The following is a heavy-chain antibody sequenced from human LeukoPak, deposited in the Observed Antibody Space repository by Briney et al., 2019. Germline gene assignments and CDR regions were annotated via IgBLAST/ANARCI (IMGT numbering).Heavy chain of an antibody. D-gene: IGHD1-26*01. Sequence: ASVKVSCKASGYTFTGYYMHWVRQAPGQGLEWMGWINPNSGGTNYAQKFQGRVTMTRDTSISTAYMELSRLRSDDTAVYYCARGEGSGIYYYYYMDVWGKGTTVTVSS. CDR1: GYTFTGYY. CDR3: ARGEGSGIYYYYYMDV. J-gene: IGHJ6*03. CDR2: INPNSGGT. V-gene: IGHV1-2*02.